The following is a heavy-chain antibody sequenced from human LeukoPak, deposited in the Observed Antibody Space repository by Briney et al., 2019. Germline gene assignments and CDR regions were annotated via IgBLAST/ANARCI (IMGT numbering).Heavy chain of an antibody. J-gene: IGHJ2*01. CDR2: ISSRTTYI. CDR1: GFTFSSYS. V-gene: IGHV3-21*01. Sequence: GGSLRLSCAASGFTFSSYSMNWVRQAPGKGLEWVSSISSRTTYIYYADSVRGRFTTSRDNAKNSLYLQMNSLRAEDTAVYYCASTPEAYCGGDCYAIYWYFDLWGRGTLVTVSS. CDR3: ASTPEAYCGGDCYAIYWYFDL. D-gene: IGHD2-21*02.